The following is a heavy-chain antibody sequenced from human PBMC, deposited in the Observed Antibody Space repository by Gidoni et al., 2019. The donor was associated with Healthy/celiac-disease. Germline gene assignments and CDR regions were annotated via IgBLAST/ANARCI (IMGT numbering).Heavy chain of an antibody. CDR1: GVSFICYY. CDR3: ARGYPNNREPDLDY. CDR2: INHSGRT. J-gene: IGHJ4*02. V-gene: IGHV4-34*01. Sequence: QVQLQQWGAGLLKPSATLSLTCAVYGVSFICYYWSWIRQPPGKGRGWIGEINHSGRTNYNPSLKSRVTISVDTSKNQCSLKLSSVTAADTAVYYCARGYPNNREPDLDYWGQGTLVTVSS. D-gene: IGHD3-3*01.